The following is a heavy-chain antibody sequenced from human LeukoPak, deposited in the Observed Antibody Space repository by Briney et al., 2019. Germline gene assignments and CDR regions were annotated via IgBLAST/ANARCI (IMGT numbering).Heavy chain of an antibody. D-gene: IGHD3-22*01. CDR1: GGSFSGYY. CDR3: ARAGYYDSSGLRWGGSYFDH. CDR2: INHSGST. Sequence: SETLSLTCAVYGGSFSGYYWSWIRQPPGKGLEWIGEINHSGSTNYNPSLKSRVTISVDTSKNQFSLKLSSVTAADTAVYYCARAGYYDSSGLRWGGSYFDHWGQGTLVTVSS. J-gene: IGHJ4*02. V-gene: IGHV4-34*01.